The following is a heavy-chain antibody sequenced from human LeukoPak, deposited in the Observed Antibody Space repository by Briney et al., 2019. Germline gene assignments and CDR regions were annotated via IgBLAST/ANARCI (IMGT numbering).Heavy chain of an antibody. V-gene: IGHV1-24*01. Sequence: ASVKVSCKVSGYTLTELSMHWVRQVPGKGLEWMGGFDPEDGETIYAQKFQGRVTMTEDTSTDTAYMELSSLRSEDTAVYYCATVGSNYVRWFDPWGQGTLVTVSS. J-gene: IGHJ5*02. CDR2: FDPEDGET. CDR1: GYTLTELS. CDR3: ATVGSNYVRWFDP. D-gene: IGHD4-11*01.